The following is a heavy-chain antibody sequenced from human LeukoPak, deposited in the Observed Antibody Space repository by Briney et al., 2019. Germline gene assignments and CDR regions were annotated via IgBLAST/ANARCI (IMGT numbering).Heavy chain of an antibody. V-gene: IGHV3-74*01. J-gene: IGHJ4*02. D-gene: IGHD2-21*01. CDR3: AKDFRIGYSAHFDY. CDR2: INSDGSSI. Sequence: GSLRLSCAASGFTFSSHWMHWVRQAPGKGLVWVSRINSDGSSISYADSVKGRFSISRDNSKNTLYLQMDSLRGEDTAVYYCAKDFRIGYSAHFDYWGQGALVTVSS. CDR1: GFTFSSHW.